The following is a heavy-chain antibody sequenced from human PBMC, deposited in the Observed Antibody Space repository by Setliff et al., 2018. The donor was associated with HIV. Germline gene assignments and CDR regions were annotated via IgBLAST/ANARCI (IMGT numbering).Heavy chain of an antibody. D-gene: IGHD3-10*01. CDR2: TSYSGST. CDR3: ARAPNRIGNMVRVVSRAFDT. V-gene: IGHV4-31*03. CDR1: GSSFSSGIYY. J-gene: IGHJ3*02. Sequence: SETLSLTCNVSGSSFSSGIYYWTWLRQQPGKVLEWIGYTSYSGSTYYNPSLKSRLTRSRDTSKSHFPLNLNSVTAADTAVYYCARAPNRIGNMVRVVSRAFDTLSQGKLVTVSS.